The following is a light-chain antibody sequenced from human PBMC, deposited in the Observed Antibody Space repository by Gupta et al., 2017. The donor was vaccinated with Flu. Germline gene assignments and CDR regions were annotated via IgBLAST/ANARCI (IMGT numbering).Light chain of an antibody. V-gene: IGKV3-20*01. CDR1: QSVDSSY. CDR2: GAS. CDR3: QQDGSTPCT. J-gene: IGKJ2*02. Sequence: EVVLTQSPGTLSLSPGERATLSCRASQSVDSSYVAWYQQKPGQSPRLLIHGASTRATGIPDRFSGSGSGTDFTLTISRLEPEDFAVYYCQQDGSTPCTFGQGTKVEIK.